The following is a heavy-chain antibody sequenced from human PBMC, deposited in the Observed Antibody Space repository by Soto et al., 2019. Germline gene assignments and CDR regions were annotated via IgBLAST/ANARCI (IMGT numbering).Heavy chain of an antibody. CDR2: IYCGDSDV. J-gene: IGHJ4*02. V-gene: IGHV5-51*01. CDR3: ARQGYGGTPTDY. D-gene: IGHD2-15*01. CDR1: GYTFSSSW. Sequence: GESLKISCKASGYTFSSSWITWIRQMPGEGPEWMGSIYCGDSDVRYSPPFQGRVTISADKSVTTAYLQWSSLRASDTAMYFCARQGYGGTPTDYWGQGTLVTVSS.